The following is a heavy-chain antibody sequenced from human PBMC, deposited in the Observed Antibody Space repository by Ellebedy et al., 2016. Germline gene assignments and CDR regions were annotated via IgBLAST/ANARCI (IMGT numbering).Heavy chain of an antibody. Sequence: GGSLRLSXAASGFTFSSYTMNWVRQAPGKGLEWVSSITSSGSYIYYADSVKGRFTISRDNAKNSLYLQMNSLRDEDTAVYYCVATVTTLTLNWFDPWGQGTLVTVSS. D-gene: IGHD4-17*01. V-gene: IGHV3-21*01. CDR2: ITSSGSYI. CDR3: VATVTTLTLNWFDP. J-gene: IGHJ5*02. CDR1: GFTFSSYT.